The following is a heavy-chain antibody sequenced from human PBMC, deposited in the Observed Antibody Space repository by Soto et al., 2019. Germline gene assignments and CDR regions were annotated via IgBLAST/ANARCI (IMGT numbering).Heavy chain of an antibody. CDR1: GATFNDYT. D-gene: IGHD2-15*01. J-gene: IGHJ6*03. CDR3: ASGKSQMTQDRMGFYYYMDV. Sequence: QVQLVQSGAEVKKPGSSVRISCAASGATFNDYTFTWVRRAPGQGLEGMGRVIPLLDASNYAEKFQDRVTITADRSTSTVYMELSGLKSEDSAIYYCASGKSQMTQDRMGFYYYMDVWGKGTTVTVSS. V-gene: IGHV1-69*08. CDR2: VIPLLDAS.